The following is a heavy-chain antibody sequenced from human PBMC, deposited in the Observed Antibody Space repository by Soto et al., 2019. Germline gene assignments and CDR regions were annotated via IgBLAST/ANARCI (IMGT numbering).Heavy chain of an antibody. CDR3: AREYYYGSGSYLVDY. CDR1: GGSISSGGYY. V-gene: IGHV4-31*03. J-gene: IGHJ4*02. Sequence: QVQLQESGPGLVKPSQTLSLTCTVSGGSISSGGYYWSWIRQHPGKGLEWIGYIYYSGSTYNNPSLKSRVTISVDTSKNQFSLKLSSVTAADTAVYYCAREYYYGSGSYLVDYWGQGTLVTVSS. CDR2: IYYSGST. D-gene: IGHD3-10*01.